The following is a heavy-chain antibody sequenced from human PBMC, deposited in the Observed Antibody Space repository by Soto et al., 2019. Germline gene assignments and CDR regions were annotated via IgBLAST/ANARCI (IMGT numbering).Heavy chain of an antibody. D-gene: IGHD3-3*01. CDR2: ISWNSGSI. CDR3: AKDANPFWSGYYTNYYYYGMDV. CDR1: GFTFDDYA. J-gene: IGHJ6*02. V-gene: IGHV3-9*01. Sequence: SLRLSCAASGFTFDDYAMHWVRQAPGKGLEWVSGISWNSGSIGYADSVKGRSTISRDNAKNSLYLQMNSLRAEDTALYYCAKDANPFWSGYYTNYYYYGMDVWGQGTTVTVSS.